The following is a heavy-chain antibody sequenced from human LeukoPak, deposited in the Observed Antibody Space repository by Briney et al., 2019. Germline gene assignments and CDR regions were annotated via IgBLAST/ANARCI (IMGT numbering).Heavy chain of an antibody. J-gene: IGHJ4*02. CDR1: GFTFGDYA. CDR2: VASKTYGGTA. CDR3: SRDQTPYY. V-gene: IGHV3-49*04. Sequence: GGSLRLSCTASGFTFGDYAMTWVRQAPGKGLEWVGFVASKTYGGTAEYAASVKGRFTISRDDSKSIAYLQMNSLKTEDTAVYFCSRDQTPYYWGQGTLVTVSS.